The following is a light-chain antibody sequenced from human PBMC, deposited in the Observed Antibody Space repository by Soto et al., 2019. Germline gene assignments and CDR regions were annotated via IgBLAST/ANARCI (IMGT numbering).Light chain of an antibody. CDR2: GTS. Sequence: EVVLTQSPGTLSLSPGESATLSCRASQSFSSSYFAWYQQSPGQAPRLLIYGTSTRATSIPDRFSGSGSGTDFTLTINRLEPEDFAVYYCHQYGSSPGSFGQGTKVEVK. CDR1: QSFSSSY. J-gene: IGKJ1*01. CDR3: HQYGSSPGS. V-gene: IGKV3-20*01.